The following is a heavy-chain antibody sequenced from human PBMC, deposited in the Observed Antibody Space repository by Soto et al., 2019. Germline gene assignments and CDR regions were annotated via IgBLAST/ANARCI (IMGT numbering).Heavy chain of an antibody. D-gene: IGHD3-3*01. CDR3: ARITGTIFGVVDAFDI. Sequence: GESLKISCKGSGYSFTSYWIGWVRQMPGKGLEWMGIIYPGDSDTRYSPSFQGQVTISADKSISTAYLQWSSLKASDTAMYYCARITGTIFGVVDAFDIWGQGTMVTVSS. CDR2: IYPGDSDT. J-gene: IGHJ3*02. V-gene: IGHV5-51*03. CDR1: GYSFTSYW.